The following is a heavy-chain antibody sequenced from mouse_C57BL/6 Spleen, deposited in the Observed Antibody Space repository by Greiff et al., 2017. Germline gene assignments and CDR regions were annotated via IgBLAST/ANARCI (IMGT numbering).Heavy chain of an antibody. CDR3: TRGNPWFAY. J-gene: IGHJ3*01. CDR1: GYTFTSYW. D-gene: IGHD2-1*01. V-gene: IGHV1-5*01. CDR2: IYPGNSDT. Sequence: SGTVLARPGASVKMSCQTSGYTFTSYWMHWVKQRPGQGLDWLGAIYPGNSDTSYNQKFKGQANLTAVTSASTAYMELSSRTSEDSAVYYCTRGNPWFAYWGQGTLVTVSA.